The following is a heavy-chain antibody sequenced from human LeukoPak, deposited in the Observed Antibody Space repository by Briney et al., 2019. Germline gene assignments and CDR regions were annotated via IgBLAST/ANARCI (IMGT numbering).Heavy chain of an antibody. CDR2: INTNTGNP. CDR3: ARGKYRQQLNKNWFDP. CDR1: GYTFTSYA. V-gene: IGHV7-4-1*02. D-gene: IGHD6-13*01. Sequence: GASVKVSCKASGYTFTSYAMNWVRQAPGQGLEWMGWINTNTGNPTYAQGFTGRFVFSLDTSVSTAYLQISSLKAEDTAVYYCARGKYRQQLNKNWFDPWGQGTLVTVSS. J-gene: IGHJ5*02.